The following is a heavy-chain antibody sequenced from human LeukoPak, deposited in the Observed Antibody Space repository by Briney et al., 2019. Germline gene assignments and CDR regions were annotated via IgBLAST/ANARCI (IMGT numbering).Heavy chain of an antibody. CDR3: ARGGWNKFDY. D-gene: IGHD3-22*01. Sequence: SETLSLTCTVSGYSISSGYYWGWIRQPPGKGLEWIGSFYHSGRTYYNPSLKSRVTISVDTSKNQFFLKLSSVTAADTAVYYCARGGWNKFDYWGQGTLVTVSS. CDR2: FYHSGRT. V-gene: IGHV4-38-2*02. CDR1: GYSISSGYY. J-gene: IGHJ4*02.